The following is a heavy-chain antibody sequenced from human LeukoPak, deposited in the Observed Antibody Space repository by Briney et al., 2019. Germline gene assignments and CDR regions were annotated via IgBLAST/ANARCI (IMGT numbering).Heavy chain of an antibody. Sequence: GGSLRLSCAASGFTASSNYMSWVRQAPGKGLEWVSVIYSGGSTYYADSVKGRFTISRDNSKNTLYLQMNSLRAEDTAVYYCAGGRDGYKNDYWGQGTLVTVSS. CDR2: IYSGGST. CDR1: GFTASSNY. V-gene: IGHV3-53*01. J-gene: IGHJ4*02. CDR3: AGGRDGYKNDY. D-gene: IGHD5-24*01.